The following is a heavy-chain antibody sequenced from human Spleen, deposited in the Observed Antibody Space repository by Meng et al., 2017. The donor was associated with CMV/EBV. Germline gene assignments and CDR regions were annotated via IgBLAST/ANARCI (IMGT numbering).Heavy chain of an antibody. Sequence: GESLKISCAASGFTFTRYALTWVRQAPGKGLEWVSAITNVGISTYYADSVKGRFTISRDTSKNTLYLQMNSLRAEDTAVYYCAKGQGRPAANALNWFDPWGQRTLVTVSS. CDR3: AKGQGRPAANALNWFDP. J-gene: IGHJ5*02. D-gene: IGHD2-2*01. V-gene: IGHV3-23*01. CDR1: GFTFTRYA. CDR2: ITNVGIST.